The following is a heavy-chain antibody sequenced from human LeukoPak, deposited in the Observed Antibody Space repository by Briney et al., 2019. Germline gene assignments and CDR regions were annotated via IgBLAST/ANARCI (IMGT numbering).Heavy chain of an antibody. CDR2: ISGSGGST. Sequence: PGGSLRLSCAASGFTFSSYGMSWVRQAPGKGLEWVSAISGSGGSTYYADSVKGRFTISRDNSKNTLYLQMNSLRAEDTAVYYCAKRGGYSGYDGGTFDYWGQGTLVTVSS. J-gene: IGHJ4*02. CDR1: GFTFSSYG. V-gene: IGHV3-23*01. D-gene: IGHD5-12*01. CDR3: AKRGGYSGYDGGTFDY.